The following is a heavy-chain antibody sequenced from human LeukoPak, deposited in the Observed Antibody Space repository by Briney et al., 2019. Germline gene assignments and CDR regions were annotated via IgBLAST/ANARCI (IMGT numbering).Heavy chain of an antibody. D-gene: IGHD3-3*01. Sequence: GSSVKVSCKASGGTFSSYAISWVRQAPGQGLEWMGGIIPIFGTANYAQKFQGRVTITADESTSTAYMELSSLRSEDTAVYYCARGFLEWLLYRNWFDPWGQGTLVTVS. CDR1: GGTFSSYA. V-gene: IGHV1-69*01. CDR2: IIPIFGTA. CDR3: ARGFLEWLLYRNWFDP. J-gene: IGHJ5*02.